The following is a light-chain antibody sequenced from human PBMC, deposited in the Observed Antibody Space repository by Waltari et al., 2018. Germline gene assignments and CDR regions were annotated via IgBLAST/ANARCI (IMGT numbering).Light chain of an antibody. CDR1: QSIITY. CDR3: QQSYETPPVT. J-gene: IGKJ4*01. Sequence: DIQMTQSPSSLSASVGDRVTITCRASQSIITYVNWYQQKPGKAPKLLIYSASSLQSGVPARFSGSGSGTDFTLTISRLQPEDIAIYYCQQSYETPPVTFGGGTKVEI. V-gene: IGKV1-39*01. CDR2: SAS.